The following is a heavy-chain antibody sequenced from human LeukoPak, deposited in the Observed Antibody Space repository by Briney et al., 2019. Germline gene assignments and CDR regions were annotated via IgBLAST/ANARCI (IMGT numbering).Heavy chain of an antibody. CDR3: ARTAGYSSAWYDY. CDR2: ISYDGSNK. J-gene: IGHJ4*02. CDR1: GFTFSSYG. D-gene: IGHD6-19*01. V-gene: IGHV3-30*03. Sequence: GGSLRLSCAASGFTFSSYGMHWVRQAPGKGLEWVAVISYDGSNKYYADSVKGRFTISRDNSKNTLYLQMNSLRAEDTALYYCARTAGYSSAWYDYWGQGTLVTVSS.